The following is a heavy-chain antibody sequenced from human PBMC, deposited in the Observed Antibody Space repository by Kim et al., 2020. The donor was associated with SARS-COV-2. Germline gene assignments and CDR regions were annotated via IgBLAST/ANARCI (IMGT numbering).Heavy chain of an antibody. J-gene: IGHJ3*02. CDR3: ARQEDNYYDSSGHRPRAFDI. CDR1: GGSISSSSYY. V-gene: IGHV4-39*01. D-gene: IGHD3-22*01. Sequence: SETLSLTCTVSGGSISSSSYYWGWIRQPPGKGLEWIGSIYYSGSTYYNPSLKSRVTISVDTSKNQFSLKLSSVTAADTAVYYCARQEDNYYDSSGHRPRAFDIWGQGTMVTVSS. CDR2: IYYSGST.